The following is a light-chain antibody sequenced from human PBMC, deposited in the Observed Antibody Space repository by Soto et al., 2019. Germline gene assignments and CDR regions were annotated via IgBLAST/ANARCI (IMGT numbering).Light chain of an antibody. V-gene: IGKV3-20*01. CDR3: QQYGSSIT. J-gene: IGKJ5*01. CDR1: QSVSSY. CDR2: GAS. Sequence: VMTQSQDNLSVAPGEIATPSCRASQSVSSYLAWYQQKPGQAPRLLIYGASSRATGIPDRFSGSGSGTDFTLTISRLEPEDFAVYYCQQYGSSITVGQGTRLETK.